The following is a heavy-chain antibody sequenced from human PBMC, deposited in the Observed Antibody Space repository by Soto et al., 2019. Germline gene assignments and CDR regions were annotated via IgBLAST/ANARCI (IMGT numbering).Heavy chain of an antibody. J-gene: IGHJ4*02. CDR1: GGTFSSYA. V-gene: IGHV1-69*13. CDR3: ACGNYYDSSGYYLHYCFDY. Sequence: SVKVSCKASGGTFSSYAISWVRQAPGQGLEWMGGIIPIFGTANYAQKFQGRVTITADESTSTAYMELSSLRSEDTAVYYCACGNYYDSSGYYLHYCFDYWGQGTLVTVSS. CDR2: IIPIFGTA. D-gene: IGHD3-22*01.